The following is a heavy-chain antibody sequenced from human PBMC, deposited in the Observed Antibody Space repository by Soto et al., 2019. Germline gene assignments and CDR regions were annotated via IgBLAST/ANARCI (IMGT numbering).Heavy chain of an antibody. CDR3: AKGPGYSSGWHTGYFDY. V-gene: IGHV3-74*01. CDR2: INSDGSST. Sequence: PGGSLRLSCAASGFTFRSYWMQWVRQAPGKGLVWVSWINSDGSSTSYAESVKGRFTISRDNSKNTLYLQMNSLRAEDTAVYYCAKGPGYSSGWHTGYFDYWGQGTLVTVSS. D-gene: IGHD6-19*01. CDR1: GFTFRSYW. J-gene: IGHJ4*02.